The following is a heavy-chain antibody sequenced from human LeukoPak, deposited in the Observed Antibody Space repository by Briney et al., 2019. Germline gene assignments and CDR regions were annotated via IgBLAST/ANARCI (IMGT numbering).Heavy chain of an antibody. CDR3: ARDLGYSSEY. CDR2: IRYDGSNK. CDR1: GFTFSSYG. J-gene: IGHJ4*02. V-gene: IGHV3-30*02. Sequence: GGSLKLSCAASGFTFSSYGMHWVRQAPGKGLEWVAFIRYDGSNKYYADSVKGRFTISRDNSKNTLYLQMNSLRAEDTAVYYCARDLGYSSEYWGQGTLVTVSS. D-gene: IGHD6-13*01.